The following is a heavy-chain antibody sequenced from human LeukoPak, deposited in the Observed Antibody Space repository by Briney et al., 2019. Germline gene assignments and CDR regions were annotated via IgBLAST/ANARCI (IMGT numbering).Heavy chain of an antibody. CDR3: ARAPYYYDSSGYYDAFDI. Sequence: PGGSLRLSCAASGFTFSSYSMNWVRQAPGKGLEWVSYISSSSSTIYYADSVKGRFTISRENAKNSLYLQMNSLRAGDTAVYYCARAPYYYDSSGYYDAFDIWGQGTMVTVSS. D-gene: IGHD3-22*01. V-gene: IGHV3-48*01. CDR1: GFTFSSYS. J-gene: IGHJ3*02. CDR2: ISSSSSTI.